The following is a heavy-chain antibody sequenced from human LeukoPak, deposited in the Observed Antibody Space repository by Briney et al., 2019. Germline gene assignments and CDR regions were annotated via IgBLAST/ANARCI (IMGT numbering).Heavy chain of an antibody. V-gene: IGHV3-48*01. Sequence: GGSLRLSCAASGFTFTTYTINWVRQAPGKGLEWVSYISGTGDIMQYADSVRGRFTISRDNAKNSVSLQMNSLRVEDTATYYCARDRALVAFDYWGQGALVTVSS. J-gene: IGHJ4*02. D-gene: IGHD5-12*01. CDR1: GFTFTTYT. CDR3: ARDRALVAFDY. CDR2: ISGTGDIM.